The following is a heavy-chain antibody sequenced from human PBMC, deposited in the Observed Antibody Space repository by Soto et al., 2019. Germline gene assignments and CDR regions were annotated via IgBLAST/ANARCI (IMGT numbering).Heavy chain of an antibody. J-gene: IGHJ4*02. D-gene: IGHD6-19*01. CDR3: AREPPYSSGGGVDY. CDR2: IYYSGST. Sequence: QVQLQESGPGLVKPSQTLSLTCTVSGGSISSGGYYWSWIRQHPGKGLEWIGYIYYSGSTYYNPPRKSRVTISVDTSKNQFSLKLSSVTAADTAVYYCAREPPYSSGGGVDYWGQGTLVTVSS. CDR1: GGSISSGGYY. V-gene: IGHV4-31*03.